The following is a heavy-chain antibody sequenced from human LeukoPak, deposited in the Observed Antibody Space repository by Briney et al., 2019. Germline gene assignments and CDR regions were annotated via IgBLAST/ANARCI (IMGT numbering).Heavy chain of an antibody. J-gene: IGHJ4*02. D-gene: IGHD3-22*01. Sequence: PSETLSLTCAVSGGSISSGGYSWSWIRQPPGKGLEWIGYIYHSGSTYYNPSLKSRVTISVDRSKNQFSLKLSSVTAADMAVYYCAREDDSSASKDYWGQGTLVTVSS. V-gene: IGHV4-30-2*01. CDR1: GGSISSGGYS. CDR2: IYHSGST. CDR3: AREDDSSASKDY.